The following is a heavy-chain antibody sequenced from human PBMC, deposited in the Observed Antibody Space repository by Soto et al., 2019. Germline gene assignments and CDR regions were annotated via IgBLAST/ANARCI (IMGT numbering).Heavy chain of an antibody. Sequence: QVQLQQWGAGLLKPSETLSLTCAVYGGSFSGYYWTWIRQPPGTGLEWIGEINHSGSTNYNPSLKSRVTTSVDTSTNQFSLKMTSVTAADTALYYCARDKITGLFDYWGQGTLVTVSS. CDR2: INHSGST. CDR3: ARDKITGLFDY. CDR1: GGSFSGYY. V-gene: IGHV4-34*01. J-gene: IGHJ4*02. D-gene: IGHD2-8*02.